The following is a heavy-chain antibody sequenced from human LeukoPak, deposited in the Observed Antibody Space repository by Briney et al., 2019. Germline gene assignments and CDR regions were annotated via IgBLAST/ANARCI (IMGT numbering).Heavy chain of an antibody. CDR1: GFTFSSYS. CDR3: ARDPLMIFGVPY. Sequence: GGSLRLSCAASGFTFSSYSMNWVRQAPGKGLEWVSSISSSSSYIYYADSVKGRFTIPRDNAKNSLYLQMNSLRAEDTAVYYCARDPLMIFGVPYWGQGTLVTVSS. CDR2: ISSSSSYI. V-gene: IGHV3-21*01. D-gene: IGHD3/OR15-3a*01. J-gene: IGHJ4*02.